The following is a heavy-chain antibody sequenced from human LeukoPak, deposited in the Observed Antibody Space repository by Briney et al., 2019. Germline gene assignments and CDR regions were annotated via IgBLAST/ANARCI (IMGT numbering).Heavy chain of an antibody. CDR1: GGTFSSYA. CDR2: IIPIFGTA. J-gene: IGHJ4*02. Sequence: SVKVSCKASGGTFSSYAISWVRQAPGQGLEWMGGIIPIFGTANYAQKFQGRVTITADESTCTAYMELSSLRSEDTAVYYCARGIQLWLRSYYFDYWGQGTLVTVSS. D-gene: IGHD5-18*01. CDR3: ARGIQLWLRSYYFDY. V-gene: IGHV1-69*13.